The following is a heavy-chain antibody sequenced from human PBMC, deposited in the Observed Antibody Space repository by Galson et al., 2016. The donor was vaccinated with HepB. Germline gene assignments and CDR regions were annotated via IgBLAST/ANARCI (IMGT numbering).Heavy chain of an antibody. Sequence: SLRLSCAASGFIVSTNYMSWVRQAPGKGLEWVSIIYSDGSTFYADSVKGRFTISRDNSKNTLYLQMNSLRAEDTAVYYCAKRMFGSYLDYWGRGTLVTVSS. V-gene: IGHV3-53*01. D-gene: IGHD3-16*02. CDR3: AKRMFGSYLDY. CDR2: IYSDGST. J-gene: IGHJ4*02. CDR1: GFIVSTNY.